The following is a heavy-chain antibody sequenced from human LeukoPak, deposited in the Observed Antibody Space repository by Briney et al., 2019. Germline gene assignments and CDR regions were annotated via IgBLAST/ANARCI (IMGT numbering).Heavy chain of an antibody. V-gene: IGHV4-4*07. CDR1: GGSISSYY. CDR2: IYTSGST. J-gene: IGHJ4*02. CDR3: ARVSYYYDSSGYYVWDFDY. Sequence: SETLSLTCTVSGGSISSYYWSWIRQPAGKGLEWIGRIYTSGSTNYNPSLKSRVTMSVDTSKNQFSLKLSSVTAADTAVYYCARVSYYYDSSGYYVWDFDYWGQGTLVTVSS. D-gene: IGHD3-22*01.